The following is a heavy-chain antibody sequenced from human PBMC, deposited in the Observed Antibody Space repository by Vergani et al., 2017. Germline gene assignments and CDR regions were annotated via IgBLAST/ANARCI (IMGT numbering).Heavy chain of an antibody. CDR3: ARDLEYCHEGSCAL. J-gene: IGHJ4*02. CDR1: GFTFNRYG. V-gene: IGHV3-30*02. CDR2: VLFDGSNE. D-gene: IGHD2-15*01. Sequence: QVQLVQSGGGVVQPGGSLRLSCVASGFTFNRYGMPWVRQAPGKGLEWVAYVLFDGSNEYYADSVKGRFIVSRDNSNDALYLQMNSLRTDDTAVYYCARDLEYCHEGSCALWGQGSVVTVSS.